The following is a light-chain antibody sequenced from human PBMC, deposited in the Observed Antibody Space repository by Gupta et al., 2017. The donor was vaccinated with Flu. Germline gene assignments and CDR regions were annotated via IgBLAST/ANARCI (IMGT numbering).Light chain of an antibody. V-gene: IGKV4-1*01. CDR1: QSGLYSSNNKNY. CDR2: GAS. Sequence: VLTQSPDSLAVSLGERATINCKPSQSGLYSSNNKNYLAWYQQKPGQPPKLLIYGASSLESGVPDRFSGSGSGTDFTLTISSLQAEDVAIYYCQQVYSSPGWTFGEGTKVEIK. CDR3: QQVYSSPGWT. J-gene: IGKJ1*01.